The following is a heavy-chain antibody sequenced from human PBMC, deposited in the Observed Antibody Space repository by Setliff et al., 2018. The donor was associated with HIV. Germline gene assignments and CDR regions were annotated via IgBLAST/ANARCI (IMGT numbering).Heavy chain of an antibody. J-gene: IGHJ4*02. V-gene: IGHV2-26*01. CDR1: GYSISGGYYW. CDR3: AHRRPGPGGDFDY. Sequence: ETLSLTCAVSGYSISGGYYWGWIRQPPGKALEWLAHIFSNDEKSYNTSLKSKLTITKDTSKNQVVLTMTNMDPVDTATYYCAHRRPGPGGDFDYWGQGTLVTVSS. D-gene: IGHD3-10*01. CDR2: IFSNDEK.